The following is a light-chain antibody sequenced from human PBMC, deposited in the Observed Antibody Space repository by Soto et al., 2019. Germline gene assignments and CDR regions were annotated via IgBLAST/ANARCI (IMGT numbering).Light chain of an antibody. CDR1: SSDVGSYNL. CDR2: EGN. V-gene: IGLV2-23*03. Sequence: QSALTQPASVSGSPGQSITISCTGTSSDVGSYNLVSWYQRHPGEAPKLIIYEGNKRPPGVSNRFSGSKSGNTASLTISGLQAEDEADYFCCSYAGTTTFVVFGGGTQLTVL. J-gene: IGLJ3*02. CDR3: CSYAGTTTFVV.